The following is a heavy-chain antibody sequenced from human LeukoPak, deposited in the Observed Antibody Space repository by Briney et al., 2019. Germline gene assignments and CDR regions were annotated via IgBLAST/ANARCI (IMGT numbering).Heavy chain of an antibody. CDR1: GFTFSTYT. Sequence: PGGSLRLSCAASGFTFSTYTMNSVRQAPGEGLGWLSYINIGSNYTFYADSVKGRFTISRDNAKNSLYLQMNSLIAEDTACYYCVREDGVVGATSLFDYWGQGTLVTVSS. CDR2: INIGSNYT. D-gene: IGHD1-26*01. V-gene: IGHV3-21*01. J-gene: IGHJ4*02. CDR3: VREDGVVGATSLFDY.